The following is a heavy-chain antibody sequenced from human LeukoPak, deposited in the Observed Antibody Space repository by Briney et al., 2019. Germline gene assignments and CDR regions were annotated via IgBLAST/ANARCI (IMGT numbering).Heavy chain of an antibody. CDR3: ARDRDTMVRGVIIPNFDP. D-gene: IGHD3-10*01. J-gene: IGHJ5*02. CDR2: INPNSGGT. V-gene: IGHV1-2*02. CDR1: GYTFTGYY. Sequence: EASVTVSCKASGYTFTGYYMHWVRQAPGQGLEWMGWINPNSGGTNYAQKFQGRVTMTRDTSISTAYMELSRLRSDDTAVYYCARDRDTMVRGVIIPNFDPWGQGTLVTVSS.